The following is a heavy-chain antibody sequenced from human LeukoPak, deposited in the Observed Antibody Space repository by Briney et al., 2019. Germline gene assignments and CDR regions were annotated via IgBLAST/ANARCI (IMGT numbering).Heavy chain of an antibody. V-gene: IGHV1-18*01. Sequence: ASVKVSCKASGYTFTSYGISWMRQAPGQGLEWMGWISAYNGNTNYAQKLQGRVTMTTDTSTSTAYMELRSLRSDDTAVYYCARREDSSGYYFIFDYWGQGTLVTVSS. CDR1: GYTFTSYG. CDR3: ARREDSSGYYFIFDY. CDR2: ISAYNGNT. J-gene: IGHJ4*02. D-gene: IGHD3-22*01.